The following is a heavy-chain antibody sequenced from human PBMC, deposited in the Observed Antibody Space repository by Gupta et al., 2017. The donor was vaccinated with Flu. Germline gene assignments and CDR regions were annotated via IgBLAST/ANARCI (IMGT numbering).Heavy chain of an antibody. D-gene: IGHD5-18*01. V-gene: IGHV4-34*01. CDR2: INHSGST. CDR3: ARGRRYSFDYYVDA. J-gene: IGHJ4*02. CDR1: NTSFSYSY. Sequence: QVPLQQWGAGLLKPSETLSLTCAVYNTSFSYSYWSWVRQPPGKGLEWIGQINHSGSTNYSPSLKSRVTISVDTSKNLFSLKLSSVTAADTALYYCARGRRYSFDYYVDAWGQGTQVTVAS.